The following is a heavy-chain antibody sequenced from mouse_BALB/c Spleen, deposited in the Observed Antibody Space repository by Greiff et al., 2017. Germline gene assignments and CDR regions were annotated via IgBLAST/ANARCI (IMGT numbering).Heavy chain of an antibody. CDR3: ARAGLRWAWFAY. D-gene: IGHD1-1*01. V-gene: IGHV2-9*02. Sequence: VQLQESGPGLVAPSQSLSITCTVSGFSLTSYGVHWVRQPPGKGLEWLGVIWAGGSTNYNSALMSRLSISKDNSKSQVFLKMNSLQTDDTAMYYCARAGLRWAWFAYWGQGTLVTVSA. CDR1: GFSLTSYG. J-gene: IGHJ3*01. CDR2: IWAGGST.